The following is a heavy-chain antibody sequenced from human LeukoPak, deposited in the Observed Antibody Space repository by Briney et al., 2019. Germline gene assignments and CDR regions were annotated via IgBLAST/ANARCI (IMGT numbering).Heavy chain of an antibody. Sequence: SETLSLTCTVSGGSINSRSYYWTCIRQPPGKGLEWIGHVSYSGTTYYNPSLQSRLTMTVDTSKGQFSLKLTSVTAADAAVYYRERRTGVLRSGWLHFDYCGQGTLVSVSS. CDR2: VSYSGTT. D-gene: IGHD6-19*01. J-gene: IGHJ4*02. V-gene: IGHV4-39*01. CDR3: ERRTGVLRSGWLHFDY. CDR1: GGSINSRSYY.